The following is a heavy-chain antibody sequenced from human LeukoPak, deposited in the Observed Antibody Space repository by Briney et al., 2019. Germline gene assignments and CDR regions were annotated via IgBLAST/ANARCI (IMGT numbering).Heavy chain of an antibody. D-gene: IGHD7-27*01. CDR1: GDSISSGAYY. CDR2: MYTSGTT. J-gene: IGHJ3*02. CDR3: ARREGTWGTFDI. Sequence: SETLSLTCTVSGDSISSGAYYWSWIRQHPGKGLEWIGYMYTSGTTYYNPSLKSRVTISDTSKNQFSLRLSSVTAADTAVYYCARREGTWGTFDIWGQGTMVTVSS. V-gene: IGHV4-31*03.